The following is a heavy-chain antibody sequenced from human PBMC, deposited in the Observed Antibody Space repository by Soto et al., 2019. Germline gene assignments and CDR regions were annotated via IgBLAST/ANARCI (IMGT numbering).Heavy chain of an antibody. CDR2: IYYSGST. CDR1: GGSISSSSYY. CDR3: ARRVSSSWATNWYFDL. D-gene: IGHD6-13*01. Sequence: QLQLQESGPGLVKPSETLSLTCTVSGGSISSSSYYWGWIRQPPGKGLEWIGSIYYSGSTYYNPSLKSRVTISGDTSKNQFSLKLSSVTAADTAVYYCARRVSSSWATNWYFDLWGRGTLVTVSS. J-gene: IGHJ2*01. V-gene: IGHV4-39*01.